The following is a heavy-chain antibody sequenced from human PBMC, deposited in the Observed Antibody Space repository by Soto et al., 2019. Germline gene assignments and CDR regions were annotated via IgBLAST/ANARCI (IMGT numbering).Heavy chain of an antibody. CDR2: INPNSGGT. V-gene: IGHV1-2*04. D-gene: IGHD1-26*01. CDR1: GYTFTGYY. CDR3: VRDAGSRSQWVAALDI. J-gene: IGHJ3*02. Sequence: SHKVTCKASGYTFTGYYMLWVRQAPGQGLEWMGWINPNSGGTNYAQKFQGWATMTRDTSISTAYMELSRLRSDDTPVYYCVRDAGSRSQWVAALDILGQGTLVTV.